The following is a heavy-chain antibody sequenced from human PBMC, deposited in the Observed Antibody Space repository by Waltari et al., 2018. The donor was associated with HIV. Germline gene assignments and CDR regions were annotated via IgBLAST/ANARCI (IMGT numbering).Heavy chain of an antibody. V-gene: IGHV3-48*01. CDR3: ARDGNLAAELDF. D-gene: IGHD6-13*01. CDR2: ISGSGKTI. CDR1: GFTFSHYN. J-gene: IGHJ4*02. Sequence: EVQLVESGGGMVQPGGSLRLSCATSGFTFSHYNMVWVRQAPGRGLEWVSFISGSGKTINYADAVKGRFTNSRDNAKNSLNLQMSSLRVEDTAVYYCARDGNLAAELDFWGQGTLVTVSS.